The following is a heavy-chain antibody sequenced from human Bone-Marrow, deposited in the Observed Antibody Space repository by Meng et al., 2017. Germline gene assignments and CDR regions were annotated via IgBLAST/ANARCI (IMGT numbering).Heavy chain of an antibody. CDR2: LNPNGGGT. V-gene: IGHV1-2*02. CDR3: AREGGPDKWFDP. CDR1: GYTFTGYY. J-gene: IGHJ5*02. D-gene: IGHD2-15*01. Sequence: QVQLVQSGAEVKKPGASVAVSGKASGYTFTGYYIHWVRQAPGQGLEWMGWLNPNGGGTYYAQQFQGRVTMTRDTSINTAYLELSRLTSADTAVYYCAREGGPDKWFDPWGQGTLVTVSS.